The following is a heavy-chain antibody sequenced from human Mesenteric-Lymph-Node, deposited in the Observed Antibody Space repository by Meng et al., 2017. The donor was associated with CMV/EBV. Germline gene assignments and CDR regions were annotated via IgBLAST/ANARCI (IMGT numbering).Heavy chain of an antibody. D-gene: IGHD2-2*01. Sequence: GESLKISCAASGFTFDDYAMHWVRHAPGKGLEWVSYISSSSSTIYYADSVKGRFTISRDNAKNSLYLQMNSLRAEDTAVYYCARVGPYCSSTSCYVDVWGQGTTVTVSS. CDR2: ISSSSSTI. CDR3: ARVGPYCSSTSCYVDV. V-gene: IGHV3-48*04. CDR1: GFTFDDYA. J-gene: IGHJ6*02.